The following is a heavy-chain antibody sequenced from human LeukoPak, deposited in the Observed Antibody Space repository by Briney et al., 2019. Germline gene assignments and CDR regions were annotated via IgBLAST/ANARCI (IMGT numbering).Heavy chain of an antibody. J-gene: IGHJ4*02. Sequence: QSSETLSLTCTVSGGSISSSSYYWGWIRQPPGKGLEWIGSIYYSGSTYYNPSLKSRVTISVDTSKNQFSLKLSSVTAADTAVYYCVRGIAERGTDYWGQGTLVTVSS. CDR2: IYYSGST. CDR3: VRGIAERGTDY. V-gene: IGHV4-39*07. D-gene: IGHD6-13*01. CDR1: GGSISSSSYY.